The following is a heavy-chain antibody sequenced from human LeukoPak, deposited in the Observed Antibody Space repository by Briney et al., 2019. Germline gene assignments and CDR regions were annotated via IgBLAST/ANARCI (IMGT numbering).Heavy chain of an antibody. D-gene: IGHD5-18*01. Sequence: KPGGSLRLSCAASGFTFNNYNMNWVRQAPGKALEWVSSITSSGTYIFYADSVKGRFPISRGNAKNSLYLQMNSLRAEDTAVYYCARVSIYRKPFDYWGQGTLVTVSS. CDR1: GFTFNNYN. V-gene: IGHV3-21*01. CDR3: ARVSIYRKPFDY. J-gene: IGHJ4*02. CDR2: ITSSGTYI.